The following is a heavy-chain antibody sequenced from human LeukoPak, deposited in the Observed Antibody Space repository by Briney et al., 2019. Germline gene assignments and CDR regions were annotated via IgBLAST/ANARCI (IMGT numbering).Heavy chain of an antibody. CDR1: GYTFTDYA. CDR3: ARGIGASSGWYVIDY. D-gene: IGHD6-19*01. V-gene: IGHV1-3*01. J-gene: IGHJ4*02. Sequence: ASVKVPCKASGYTFTDYAMHWVRQAPGQRLEWMGWINGGNGNTKYSQKFQGRVTITRDTSATTAYMELSRLRSEDTAVYYCARGIGASSGWYVIDYWGQGTLVTVSS. CDR2: INGGNGNT.